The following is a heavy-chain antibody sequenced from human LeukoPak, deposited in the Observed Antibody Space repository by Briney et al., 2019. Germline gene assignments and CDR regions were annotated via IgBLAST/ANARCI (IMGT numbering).Heavy chain of an antibody. CDR1: GGSISSGSYY. CDR2: IYTSGST. Sequence: SETPSLTCTVSGGSISSGSYYWSWIRQPAGKGLEWIGRIYTSGSTNYNPSLKSRVTISVDTSKNQFSLKLSSVTAADTAVYYCARDNSGVGWDYWGQGTLVTVSS. CDR3: ARDNSGVGWDY. V-gene: IGHV4-61*02. J-gene: IGHJ4*02. D-gene: IGHD3-10*01.